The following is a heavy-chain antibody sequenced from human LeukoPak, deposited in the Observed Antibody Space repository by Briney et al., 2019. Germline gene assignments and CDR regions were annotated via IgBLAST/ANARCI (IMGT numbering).Heavy chain of an antibody. J-gene: IGHJ3*02. CDR3: ARIAVAGRGDAFDI. Sequence: SETLSLTCTVSGGSISSYYWSWVRQPAGKGLEWIGRIYTSGSTNYNPYLKSRVTMSVDTSKNQFSLKLSSVTAADTAVYYCARIAVAGRGDAFDIWGQGTMVTVSS. CDR1: GGSISSYY. D-gene: IGHD6-19*01. V-gene: IGHV4-4*07. CDR2: IYTSGST.